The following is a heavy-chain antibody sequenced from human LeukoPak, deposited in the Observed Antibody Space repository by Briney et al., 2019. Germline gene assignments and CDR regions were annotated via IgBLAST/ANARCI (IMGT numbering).Heavy chain of an antibody. CDR2: IGKTSRDM. CDR1: GFSFSTST. CDR3: VGGDNRDY. Sequence: PGGSLRLSCAASGFSFSTSTMNWVRQAPGKGLEWISSIGKTSRDMYYADSVRGRFTISRDNAKNSLFLLMNSLRVEDTSVYYCVGGDNRDYWGQGTLVTVSS. J-gene: IGHJ4*02. V-gene: IGHV3-21*01. D-gene: IGHD1-14*01.